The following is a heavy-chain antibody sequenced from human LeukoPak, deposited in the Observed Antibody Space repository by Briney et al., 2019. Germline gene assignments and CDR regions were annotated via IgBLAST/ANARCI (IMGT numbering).Heavy chain of an antibody. V-gene: IGHV3-74*01. CDR3: AKEGGLVLREATINY. J-gene: IGHJ4*02. Sequence: PGGSLRLSCAASGFTFSSYWMHWVRQAPGKGLVWVSRINCDGSSTSYADSVKGRFTISRDNAKNTLYLQMNSLRAEDTAIYYCAKEGGLVLREATINYWGQGTLVAVSS. CDR2: INCDGSST. D-gene: IGHD5-12*01. CDR1: GFTFSSYW.